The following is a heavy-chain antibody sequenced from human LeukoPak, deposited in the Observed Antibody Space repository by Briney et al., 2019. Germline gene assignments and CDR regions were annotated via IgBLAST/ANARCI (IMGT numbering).Heavy chain of an antibody. V-gene: IGHV1-69*13. CDR1: GGTFSSYA. Sequence: SVKVSCKASGGTFSSYAISWVRQAPGQGLEWMGGIIPIFGTANYAQKFQGRVTITADESTSTAYMELSSLRSEDTAVYYCARDGYCSGGSCYTSYAFDIWGQGTMVAVSS. D-gene: IGHD2-15*01. J-gene: IGHJ3*02. CDR2: IIPIFGTA. CDR3: ARDGYCSGGSCYTSYAFDI.